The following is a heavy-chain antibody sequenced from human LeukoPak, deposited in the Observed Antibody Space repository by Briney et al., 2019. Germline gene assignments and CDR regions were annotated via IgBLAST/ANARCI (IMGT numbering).Heavy chain of an antibody. J-gene: IGHJ4*02. CDR3: AKGNYYGSGDIDY. CDR1: GFTFDDYA. D-gene: IGHD3-10*01. Sequence: PGRSLRLSCAASGFTFDDYAMHWVRQAPGKGLEWVSGISWNSGSIGYADSVKGRFTISRDNAKNSLYLQMNSLRAEDTALYYCAKGNYYGSGDIDYWGQGTLVTGSS. CDR2: ISWNSGSI. V-gene: IGHV3-9*01.